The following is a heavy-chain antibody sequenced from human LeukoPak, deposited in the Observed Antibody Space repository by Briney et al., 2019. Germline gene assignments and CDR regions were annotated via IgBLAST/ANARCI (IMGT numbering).Heavy chain of an antibody. CDR2: INPRGTAT. V-gene: IGHV1-46*01. J-gene: IGHJ5*02. CDR1: GYSFTSHY. Sequence: ASVKVSCKASGYSFTSHYMHWVRQAPGQGLEWMGLINPRGTATRYAESFQGRLTLTRDLSTSTDYMELSSLRSDDTAVYFCARDTSEGDYAWCFDPWGKGTLVTVAS. D-gene: IGHD2-15*01. CDR3: ARDTSEGDYAWCFDP.